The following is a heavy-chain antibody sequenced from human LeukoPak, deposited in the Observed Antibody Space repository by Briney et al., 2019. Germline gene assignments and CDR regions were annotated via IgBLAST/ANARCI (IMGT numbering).Heavy chain of an antibody. CDR2: IRSKAHSYAT. CDR1: GFTFSGSA. Sequence: GGSLRLSCAASGFTFSGSAMHWVRQASGKGLEWVGRIRSKAHSYATAYAASVKGRFTISRDDSKNTAYLQMDSLKTEDTAVYYCTRHGGRDYYDSSEDAFDIWGQGTMVIVSS. CDR3: TRHGGRDYYDSSEDAFDI. V-gene: IGHV3-73*01. J-gene: IGHJ3*02. D-gene: IGHD3-22*01.